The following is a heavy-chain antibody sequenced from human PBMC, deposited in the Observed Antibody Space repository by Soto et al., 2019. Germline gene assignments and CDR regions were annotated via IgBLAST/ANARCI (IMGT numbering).Heavy chain of an antibody. D-gene: IGHD5-12*01. J-gene: IGHJ4*02. Sequence: QVQLQESGPGLVRPSETLSLSCSVSNGSLSRSMWWSWVRQSPGNRLELIGEVAENGYIHCIPSLKSRLTISLDWSRNRFSLRLTSVTAADTALYYCARNHYDGYDFDYWGQGALVTVSS. CDR3: ARNHYDGYDFDY. V-gene: IGHV4-4*02. CDR1: NGSLSRSMW. CDR2: VAENGYI.